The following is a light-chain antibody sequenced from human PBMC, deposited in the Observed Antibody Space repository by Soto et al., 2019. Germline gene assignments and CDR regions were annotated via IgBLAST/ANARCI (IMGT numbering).Light chain of an antibody. J-gene: IGKJ5*01. CDR1: QSVSSSY. Sequence: EIVFSQSPGALSVSPGERATLSCRASQSVSSSYLAWYQQKPGQAPRLLIYGASSRATGIPARFSGSGSGTDVTLTSSILEPEDFAVYYCQQRTSWPTFGQGTRLDI. V-gene: IGKV3D-20*02. CDR3: QQRTSWPT. CDR2: GAS.